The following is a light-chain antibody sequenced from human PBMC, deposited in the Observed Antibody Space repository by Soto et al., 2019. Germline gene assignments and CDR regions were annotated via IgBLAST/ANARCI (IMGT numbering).Light chain of an antibody. CDR1: QSVSTNF. V-gene: IGKV3-20*01. Sequence: EIVLTQSPGTLSLSPGEGATLSCRASQSVSTNFFAWYQQKPGQAPRLLIYGASTRATGIPDRFSGSGSGTDFTLTISRLEPEEFALYYCQQYGRTSWTFGQGTKVEIK. CDR2: GAS. CDR3: QQYGRTSWT. J-gene: IGKJ1*01.